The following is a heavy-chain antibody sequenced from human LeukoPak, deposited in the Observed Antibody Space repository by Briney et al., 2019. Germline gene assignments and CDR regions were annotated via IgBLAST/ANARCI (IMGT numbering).Heavy chain of an antibody. V-gene: IGHV3-23*01. CDR1: GFTFSSYA. CDR3: AKDPLGYYDSSGYYYGSFDY. Sequence: GGSLRLSCAASGFTFSSYAMSWVRQAPGKGLEWVSAISGSGGSTYYADSVKGRFTISRDNSKNTLYLQMNSLRAEDTAVYYCAKDPLGYYDSSGYYYGSFDYWGQGTLVTVSS. CDR2: ISGSGGST. D-gene: IGHD3-22*01. J-gene: IGHJ4*02.